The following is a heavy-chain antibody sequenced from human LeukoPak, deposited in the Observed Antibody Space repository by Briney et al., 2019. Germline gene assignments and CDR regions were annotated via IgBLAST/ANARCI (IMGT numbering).Heavy chain of an antibody. CDR3: VRRPDWVRPFDI. CDR1: GFTFSNYG. CDR2: IGGRGDRT. J-gene: IGHJ3*02. D-gene: IGHD2-21*01. Sequence: GGSLRLSCAASGFTFSNYGMDWVRQAPGKGLEWVSGIGGRGDRTYFAASVKGRFAISRDNSKNTMYLQMDSLRAEDTAVYYSVRRPDWVRPFDIWGQGTMVTVS. V-gene: IGHV3-23*01.